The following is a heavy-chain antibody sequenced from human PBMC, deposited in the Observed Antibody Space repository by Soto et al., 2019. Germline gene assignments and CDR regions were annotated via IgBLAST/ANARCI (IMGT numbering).Heavy chain of an antibody. CDR1: GYTLTELS. CDR2: FDPEDGET. D-gene: IGHD3-3*01. J-gene: IGHJ4*02. CDR3: ATAPIRFLEWLLLDY. Sequence: GASVKVSCKVSGYTLTELSMHWVRQAPGKGLEWMGGFDPEDGETIYAQKFQGRVTMTEDTSTDTAYMELSSLRSEDTAVYYCATAPIRFLEWLLLDYWGQGTLVPVSS. V-gene: IGHV1-24*01.